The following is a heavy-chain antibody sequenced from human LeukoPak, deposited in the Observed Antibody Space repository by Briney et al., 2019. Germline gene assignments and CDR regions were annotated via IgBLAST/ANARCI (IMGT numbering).Heavy chain of an antibody. CDR2: ISYDGSNK. CDR1: GFTFSSYG. D-gene: IGHD1-26*01. V-gene: IGHV3-30*03. J-gene: IGHJ4*02. Sequence: GGSLRLSCAASGFTFSSYGMHWVRQAPGKGLEWVAVISYDGSNKYYADSVKGRFTISRDNSKNTLYLQMDSLRAEDTAVYYCARDLGGNYHNYFDYWGQGTLVTVSS. CDR3: ARDLGGNYHNYFDY.